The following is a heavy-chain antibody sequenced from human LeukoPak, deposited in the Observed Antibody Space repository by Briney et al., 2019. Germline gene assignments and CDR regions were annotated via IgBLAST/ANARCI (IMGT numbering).Heavy chain of an antibody. Sequence: PGGSLRLSCAASGFTFSSYSMNWVRQAPGKGLEWVSSISSSSIYIFYADSVKGRFTISRDNAKNSLYLQMNSLRAEDTAVYYCAREGRYGYNYYWYFDLWGRGTLVTVSS. D-gene: IGHD5-24*01. V-gene: IGHV3-21*01. CDR3: AREGRYGYNYYWYFDL. J-gene: IGHJ2*01. CDR2: ISSSSIYI. CDR1: GFTFSSYS.